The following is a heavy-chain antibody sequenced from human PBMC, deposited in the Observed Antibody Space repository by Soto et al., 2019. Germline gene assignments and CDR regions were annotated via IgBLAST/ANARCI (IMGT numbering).Heavy chain of an antibody. CDR1: GGSISTYY. CDR3: ARAVFPATAPCDY. V-gene: IGHV4-59*01. J-gene: IGHJ4*02. CDR2: IYYSGST. D-gene: IGHD2-21*02. Sequence: QVQLQESGPRLVKPSETLSLTCIVSGGSISTYYWSWIRQPPGKGLEWIGYIYYSGSTNYNPSLQSRVTVSVDTSTNQFSLKLSSVTAADTAVYYCARAVFPATAPCDYWGQGTLVTVSS.